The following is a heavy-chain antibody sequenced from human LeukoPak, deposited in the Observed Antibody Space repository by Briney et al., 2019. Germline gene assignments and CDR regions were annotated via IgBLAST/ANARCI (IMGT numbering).Heavy chain of an antibody. CDR3: ARDYYDSTGYYSYFDY. V-gene: IGHV4-59*01. D-gene: IGHD3-22*01. CDR1: GGSITSYY. Sequence: PSETLSLTCTVSGGSITSYYWSWIRQPPGKGLEWIGYIFYIGSTNYNPSLQSRVTISVDTSKNQFSLKLTSVTTADTAVYYCARDYYDSTGYYSYFDYWGQGTLVTVSS. J-gene: IGHJ4*02. CDR2: IFYIGST.